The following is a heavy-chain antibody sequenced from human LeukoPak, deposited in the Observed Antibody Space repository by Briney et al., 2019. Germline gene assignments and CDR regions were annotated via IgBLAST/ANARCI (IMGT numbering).Heavy chain of an antibody. V-gene: IGHV4-61*02. CDR2: IHTSGST. Sequence: SETLSLTCTVSGGSISSGSYYWNWIRQPAGKRLEWIGRIHTSGSTNYNPSLKSRVTISVDTSKNQFSLKLSSVTAADTAVYYCAREGPGTWFDPWGQGTLVTVSS. CDR1: GGSISSGSYY. J-gene: IGHJ5*02. D-gene: IGHD1-14*01. CDR3: AREGPGTWFDP.